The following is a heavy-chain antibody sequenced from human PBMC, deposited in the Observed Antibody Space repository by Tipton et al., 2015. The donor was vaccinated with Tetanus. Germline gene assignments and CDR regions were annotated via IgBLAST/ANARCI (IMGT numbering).Heavy chain of an antibody. CDR2: INAGSGNT. CDR3: ARSRSILGWDFDL. V-gene: IGHV1-3*01. CDR1: GFSFTYYA. D-gene: IGHD3-3*01. J-gene: IGHJ4*02. Sequence: QSGPEVKKPGASVKISCTASGFSFTYYALHWVRQAPGQGLEWVAWINAGSGNTKYAQKFQGRVTVTRDSSASSVHMELTSLTSEDTALYYCARSRSILGWDFDLWGQGTLVIVSS.